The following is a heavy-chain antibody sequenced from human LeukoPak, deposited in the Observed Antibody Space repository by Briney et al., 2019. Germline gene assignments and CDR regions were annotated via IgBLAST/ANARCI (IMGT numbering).Heavy chain of an antibody. D-gene: IGHD2-15*01. CDR1: GFTFSSYG. Sequence: GGSLRLSCAASGFTFSSYGMHWVRQAPGKGLEWVAVIWNDGSNKYYADSVKGRFTIPRDNSKNTLYLQMNSLRAEDTAVYYCARDLENCSGGSCYYYYYGMDVWGQGTTVTVSS. J-gene: IGHJ6*02. V-gene: IGHV3-33*01. CDR3: ARDLENCSGGSCYYYYYGMDV. CDR2: IWNDGSNK.